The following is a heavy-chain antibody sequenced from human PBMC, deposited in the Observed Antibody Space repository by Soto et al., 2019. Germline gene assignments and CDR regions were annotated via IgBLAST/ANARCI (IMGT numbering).Heavy chain of an antibody. CDR3: ARDLAAGDH. V-gene: IGHV1-46*01. J-gene: IGHJ4*02. CDR2: INPASGST. CDR1: GYTFTHYY. Sequence: QVQLVQYGAEVKKPGASVKVSCRTSGYTFTHYYILWVRQAPGQGLEWLAIINPASGSTNYAQDFQGRVTLTMDTSTTTVYMELSGLRAEDTAIFYCARDLAAGDHWGQGTLVTVSS. D-gene: IGHD6-13*01.